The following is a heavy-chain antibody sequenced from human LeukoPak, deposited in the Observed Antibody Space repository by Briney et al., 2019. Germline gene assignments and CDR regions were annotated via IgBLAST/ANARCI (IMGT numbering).Heavy chain of an antibody. Sequence: GGSLRLSCVASGFTFSDAWMSWVRQAPGKGLEWVGSIKSKIDGGTIDYAAPVKRRFTISRDDSRNTLYLQMNSLKTEDTAVYYCTTRRQDGWWGQGTLVTVSS. V-gene: IGHV3-15*01. CDR3: TTRRQDGW. J-gene: IGHJ4*02. CDR1: GFTFSDAW. D-gene: IGHD2-15*01. CDR2: IKSKIDGGTI.